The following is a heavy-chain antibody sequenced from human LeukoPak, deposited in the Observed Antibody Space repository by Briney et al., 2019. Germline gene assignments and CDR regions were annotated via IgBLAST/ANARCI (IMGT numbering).Heavy chain of an antibody. CDR3: ARGSNGYYDFWSGYYLRGMFFDY. D-gene: IGHD3-3*01. J-gene: IGHJ4*02. CDR1: GGSISSYY. Sequence: SETLSLTCTVSGGSISSYYWSWIRQPPGKGLEWIGYIYYSGSTNYNPSLKSRVTISVDTSKNQFSLKLSSVTAADTAVYYCARGSNGYYDFWSGYYLRGMFFDYWGQGTLVTVSS. CDR2: IYYSGST. V-gene: IGHV4-59*01.